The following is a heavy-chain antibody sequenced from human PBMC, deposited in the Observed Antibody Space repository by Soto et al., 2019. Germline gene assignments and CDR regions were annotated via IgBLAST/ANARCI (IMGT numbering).Heavy chain of an antibody. J-gene: IGHJ4*02. CDR2: IKSKTDGGTT. V-gene: IGHV3-15*01. Sequence: PGGSLRLSCAASGFTFSNAWMSWVRQAPGKGLEWVGRIKSKTDGGTTDYAAPVKGRFTISRDDSKNTLYLQMNSLKTEDTAVYYCTTELTTVVAATNFDYWGQGTLVTVSS. CDR1: GFTFSNAW. D-gene: IGHD2-15*01. CDR3: TTELTTVVAATNFDY.